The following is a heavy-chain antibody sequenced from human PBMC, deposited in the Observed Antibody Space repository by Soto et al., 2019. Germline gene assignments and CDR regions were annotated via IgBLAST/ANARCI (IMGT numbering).Heavy chain of an antibody. V-gene: IGHV1-46*01. Sequence: ASVKVSCKSSGYTFTSYYIHWARQAPGQGLECVGIINPSAGSTSYAQNFQGRVTMTRDTSTSTVYMELSSLRSEDTAVYYCARVPLYSDSSGYYYDHYYGMDVSGQGTTVTVSS. CDR1: GYTFTSYY. CDR3: ARVPLYSDSSGYYYDHYYGMDV. J-gene: IGHJ6*02. D-gene: IGHD3-22*01. CDR2: INPSAGST.